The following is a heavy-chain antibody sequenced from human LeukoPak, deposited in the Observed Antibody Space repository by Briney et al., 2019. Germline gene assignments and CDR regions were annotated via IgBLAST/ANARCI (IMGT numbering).Heavy chain of an antibody. Sequence: SETLSLTCTVSGGSINTYYWGWIRQPSGKGLEWIGNIYSSGSTYYNPSLKSRVTISVDTSKNQFSLKLTSVTAADTAIYYCARAGGAPHGDYEFDFWGQGILVTVSS. CDR2: IYSSGST. CDR1: GGSINTYY. CDR3: ARAGGAPHGDYEFDF. J-gene: IGHJ4*02. D-gene: IGHD4-17*01. V-gene: IGHV4-59*08.